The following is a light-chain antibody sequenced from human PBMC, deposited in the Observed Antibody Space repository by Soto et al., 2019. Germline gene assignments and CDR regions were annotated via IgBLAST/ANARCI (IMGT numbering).Light chain of an antibody. Sequence: EIQMTQFPSSLSASVGDRVTISCRTSQSISNQLIWYQQKPGEAPKPLIYTASTLYSGVPSRFIGSGSGTDFTLTISSLQPEDFATYYCQQGYRNPITFGQGTLLEVK. CDR1: QSISNQ. J-gene: IGKJ5*01. CDR3: QQGYRNPIT. CDR2: TAS. V-gene: IGKV1-39*01.